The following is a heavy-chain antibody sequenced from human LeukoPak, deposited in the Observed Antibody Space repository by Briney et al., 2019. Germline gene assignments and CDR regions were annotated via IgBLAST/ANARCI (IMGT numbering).Heavy chain of an antibody. J-gene: IGHJ6*03. V-gene: IGHV4-59*01. CDR3: ARAGYYYDSSGYLLGGDYMDV. CDR1: GGSFSGYY. CDR2: IYYSGST. Sequence: SETLSLTCAVYGGSFSGYYWSWIRQPPGKGLEWIGYIYYSGSTNYNPSLKSRVTISVDTSKNQFSLKLSSVTAADTAVYYCARAGYYYDSSGYLLGGDYMDVWGKGTTVTVSS. D-gene: IGHD3-22*01.